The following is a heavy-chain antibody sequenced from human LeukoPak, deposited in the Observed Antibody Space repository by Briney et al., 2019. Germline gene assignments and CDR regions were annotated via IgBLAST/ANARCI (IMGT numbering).Heavy chain of an antibody. CDR3: AKHYMGSYDNRGLDY. D-gene: IGHD3-10*01. J-gene: IGHJ4*02. CDR1: GVSISTHFYY. Sequence: SETLSLTCTVSGVSISTHFYYWGWIRQTPGKALEWIGNMYYRGSTYYNPSLNSRVSMSLDTSKNQFSLKLSSVTAADTAVYYCAKHYMGSYDNRGLDYWGQGTLVTVFS. CDR2: MYYRGST. V-gene: IGHV4-39*01.